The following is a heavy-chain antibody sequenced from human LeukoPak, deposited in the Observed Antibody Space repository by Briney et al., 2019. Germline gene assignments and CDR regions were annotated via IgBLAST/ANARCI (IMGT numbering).Heavy chain of an antibody. J-gene: IGHJ5*02. CDR2: IKEDGSEK. V-gene: IGHV3-7*01. Sequence: GGSLRLSCTTSGFTFSSYWISWVRQAPGKGLEWLGNIKEDGSEKYDVDSVKGRFTISRDNAKNSLYLQMNSLRVEDTAIYYCARGTRVGTPYNWFDPWGQGTLVTVSS. CDR1: GFTFSSYW. CDR3: ARGTRVGTPYNWFDP. D-gene: IGHD1/OR15-1a*01.